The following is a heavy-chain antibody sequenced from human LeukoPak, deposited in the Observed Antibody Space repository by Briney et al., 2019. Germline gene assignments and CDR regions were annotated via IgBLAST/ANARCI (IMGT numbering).Heavy chain of an antibody. CDR2: ISSSSSYI. J-gene: IGHJ4*02. D-gene: IGHD4-17*01. V-gene: IGHV3-21*01. CDR1: GFTFSSYS. Sequence: NPGGSLTLSCAASGFTFSSYSMNWVRQAPGKGLEWVSSISSSSSYIYYADSVKGRFTISRDNAKNSLYLQMNSLRAEDTAVYYCARAGDGDYYFDYWGQGTLVTVSS. CDR3: ARAGDGDYYFDY.